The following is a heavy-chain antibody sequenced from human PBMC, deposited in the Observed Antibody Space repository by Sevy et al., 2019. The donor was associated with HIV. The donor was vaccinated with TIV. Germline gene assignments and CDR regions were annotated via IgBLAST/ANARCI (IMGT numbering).Heavy chain of an antibody. V-gene: IGHV3-21*01. Sequence: GGSLRLSCAASGFTFSSYSMNWVRQAPGKGLEWVSSISSSSSYIYYADSVKGRFTISRGNAKNSLYLQMNSLRAEDTAVYYCARGVDSSSEYYFDYWGQGTLVTVSS. J-gene: IGHJ4*02. D-gene: IGHD6-6*01. CDR1: GFTFSSYS. CDR2: ISSSSSYI. CDR3: ARGVDSSSEYYFDY.